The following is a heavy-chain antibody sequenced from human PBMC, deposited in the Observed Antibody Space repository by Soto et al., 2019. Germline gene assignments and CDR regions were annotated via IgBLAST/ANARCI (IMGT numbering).Heavy chain of an antibody. V-gene: IGHV4-34*01. CDR3: ARHEQWVGLNVY. Sequence: ASETLSLTCAVYGGCFSGYYWTWIRQPPGTGLEWIGEINHSGSTNYNPSLKSRVTISVDKSKNQFSLKLSSVTAADTAVYYCARHEQWVGLNVYWGRGALVT. CDR2: INHSGST. CDR1: GGCFSGYY. J-gene: IGHJ4*02. D-gene: IGHD1-26*01.